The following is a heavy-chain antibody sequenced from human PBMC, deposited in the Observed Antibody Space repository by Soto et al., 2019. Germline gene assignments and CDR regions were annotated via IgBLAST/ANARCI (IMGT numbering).Heavy chain of an antibody. Sequence: QVQLVQSGAEVKKPGSSVKVSCKASGGTFSSYAISWVRQAPGQGLEWMGGIIPIFGTANYAQKFQGRVTITADESTSPAYMGLSSLRSEDAAVYYCAGSPNYYDSSGYNFQHWGQGTLVTVSS. J-gene: IGHJ1*01. CDR1: GGTFSSYA. D-gene: IGHD3-22*01. CDR3: AGSPNYYDSSGYNFQH. V-gene: IGHV1-69*12. CDR2: IIPIFGTA.